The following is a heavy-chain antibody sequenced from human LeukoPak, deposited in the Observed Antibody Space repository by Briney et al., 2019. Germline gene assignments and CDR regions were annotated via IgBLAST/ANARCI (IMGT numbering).Heavy chain of an antibody. Sequence: GGSLRLSCAASGFTFSSSWMSWVRQAPGKRPEWVANIKEDGSETYYVDSVKGRFTISRDNAKNSLYLQMNSLRAEDMALYYCAKSAVLGSGPWWFDPWGQGTLVTVSS. D-gene: IGHD1-26*01. V-gene: IGHV3-7*03. CDR2: IKEDGSET. CDR3: AKSAVLGSGPWWFDP. J-gene: IGHJ5*02. CDR1: GFTFSSSW.